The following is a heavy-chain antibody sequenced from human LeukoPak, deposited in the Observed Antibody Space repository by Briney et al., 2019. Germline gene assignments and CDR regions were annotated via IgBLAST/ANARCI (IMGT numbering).Heavy chain of an antibody. D-gene: IGHD2-2*01. CDR2: IRYDGSNK. Sequence: PGGSLRLSCAASGFTFSSYGMHWVRQAPGKGLEWVAFIRYDGSNKYYADSVKGRFTISRDNAKDSLYLQMNSLRAEDTAVYYCARADSTSCYLWGQGTLVTVSS. V-gene: IGHV3-30*02. J-gene: IGHJ5*02. CDR1: GFTFSSYG. CDR3: ARADSTSCYL.